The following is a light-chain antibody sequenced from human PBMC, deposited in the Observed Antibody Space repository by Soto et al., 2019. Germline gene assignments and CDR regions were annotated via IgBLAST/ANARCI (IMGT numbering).Light chain of an antibody. CDR1: QSLLYNSNNKNY. CDR2: WAS. Sequence: DIVMTQSPDSLAVSLGERATINCKSSQSLLYNSNNKNYIAWYQQKPGQPPKLLIYWASTRHFVVPDRLSGSGYGTDFTPTISSLQAEDVAVYYCHKYYGTTRTFGQGTKLEIK. J-gene: IGKJ2*01. V-gene: IGKV4-1*01. CDR3: HKYYGTTRT.